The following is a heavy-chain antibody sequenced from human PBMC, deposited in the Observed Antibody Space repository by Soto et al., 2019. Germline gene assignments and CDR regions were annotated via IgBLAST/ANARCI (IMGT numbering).Heavy chain of an antibody. J-gene: IGHJ6*02. V-gene: IGHV1-2*02. D-gene: IGHD1-7*01. CDR2: INPNSGGT. CDR3: ARKLELRGSYYYYYDMDV. CDR1: GYTFTDYY. Sequence: ASVKVSCKAPGYTFTDYYMHWVRQAPGQGLEWMGWINPNSGGTNYAQKFQGRVTMTRDTSISTAYVERSRLRSDDTAVYYCARKLELRGSYYYYYDMDVWGQGTTVTVSS.